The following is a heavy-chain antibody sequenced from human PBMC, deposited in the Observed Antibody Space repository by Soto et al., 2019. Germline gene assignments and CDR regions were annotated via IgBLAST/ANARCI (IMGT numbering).Heavy chain of an antibody. J-gene: IGHJ6*02. Sequence: SETLSLTCAVYGGSFSAYYWSWVRQPPGKGLEWIGEISHSESTKYNPSLKSRVTISVDTSKNQFSLKLSSVTAADTAVYYCARQRPTDGRWEFANYYGMDVWGQGTPVTVSS. D-gene: IGHD1-26*01. CDR2: ISHSEST. CDR3: ARQRPTDGRWEFANYYGMDV. V-gene: IGHV4-34*01. CDR1: GGSFSAYY.